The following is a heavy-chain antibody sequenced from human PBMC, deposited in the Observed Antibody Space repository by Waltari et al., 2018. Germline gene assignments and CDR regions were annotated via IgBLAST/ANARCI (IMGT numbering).Heavy chain of an antibody. CDR1: GYTFPAYY. Sequence: QVQLVQSGAEMKKPGASVQVSCKASGYTFPAYYIPWLRQAPGQGLEWMGCINPNSGGTYYAQNFRGRVTMTRDTSIRTAYMELSRLISDDTAVYYCARVKDFPVWGQGTLVTVSS. CDR2: INPNSGGT. J-gene: IGHJ4*02. V-gene: IGHV1-2*02. CDR3: ARVKDFPV.